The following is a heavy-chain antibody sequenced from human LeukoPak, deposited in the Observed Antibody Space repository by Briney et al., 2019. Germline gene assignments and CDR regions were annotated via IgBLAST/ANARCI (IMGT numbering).Heavy chain of an antibody. J-gene: IGHJ3*02. CDR3: ARDLKYYDILTGRGPRGRRDAFDI. CDR1: GGSISSDDYY. V-gene: IGHV4-30-4*01. D-gene: IGHD3-9*01. Sequence: SQTLSLTCTVSGGSISSDDYYWSWIRQPPGKGLEWIGEINHSGSTNYNPSLKSRVTISVDTSKNQFSLKLSSVTAADTAVYYCARDLKYYDILTGRGPRGRRDAFDIWGQGTMVTVSS. CDR2: INHSGST.